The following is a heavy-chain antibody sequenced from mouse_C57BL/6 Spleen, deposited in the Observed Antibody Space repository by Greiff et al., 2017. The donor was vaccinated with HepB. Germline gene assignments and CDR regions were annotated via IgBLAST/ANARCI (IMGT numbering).Heavy chain of an antibody. CDR2: IDPETGGT. CDR1: GYTFTDYE. V-gene: IGHV1-15*01. CDR3: TRAGRGGY. J-gene: IGHJ2*01. Sequence: VQLLQSGAELVRPGASVTLSCKASGYTFTDYEMHWVKQTPVHGLEWIGAIDPETGGTAYNQKFKGKAILTADKSSSTAYMELRSLTSEDSAVYNCTRAGRGGYWGQGTTLTVPQ.